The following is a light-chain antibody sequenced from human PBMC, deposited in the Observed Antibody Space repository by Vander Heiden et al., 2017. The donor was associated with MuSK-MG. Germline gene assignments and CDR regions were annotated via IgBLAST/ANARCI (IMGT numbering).Light chain of an antibody. CDR3: SAWDDSLNGSGV. V-gene: IGLV1-44*01. J-gene: IGLJ2*01. CDR1: SSKIGSTP. CDR2: SNN. Sequence: QSVLTQPHSASGTPGQRVTISCSGSSSKIGSTPVNRYKRLPGTAPNLLIFSNNQRPSGVPDRFSGSKSVTAASLAISGLQSEDEADYYCSAWDDSLNGSGVFGGGTKLTVL.